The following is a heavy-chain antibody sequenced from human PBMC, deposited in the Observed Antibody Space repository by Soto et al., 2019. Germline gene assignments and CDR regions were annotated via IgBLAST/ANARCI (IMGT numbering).Heavy chain of an antibody. J-gene: IGHJ4*02. CDR2: ISWNSGRI. CDR1: GFTFDDYA. Sequence: EVQLVESGGGLVQPGRSLRLSCAASGFTFDDYAMHWVRQVPGKGLEWVSGISWNSGRIGYADSVKGRFTISRDNAKNSLYLQMNSLRAEDTALYYCAKGAITIFGVVSAHFDYRGQGTLVTVSS. CDR3: AKGAITIFGVVSAHFDY. V-gene: IGHV3-9*01. D-gene: IGHD3-3*01.